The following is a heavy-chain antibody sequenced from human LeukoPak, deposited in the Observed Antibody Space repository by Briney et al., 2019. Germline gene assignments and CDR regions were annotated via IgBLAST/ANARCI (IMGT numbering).Heavy chain of an antibody. CDR3: ARRRGHDTRRYFDN. Sequence: PGGSLRLSCAASRFSFGSYWMSWVRQAPGKGLEWVASINQDASEKYYADSVKGRFTISRDNAKASVYLQMNGLRDEDTAVYFCARRRGHDTRRYFDNWGQGTLVTVSS. CDR1: RFSFGSYW. J-gene: IGHJ4*02. D-gene: IGHD1-1*01. CDR2: INQDASEK. V-gene: IGHV3-7*01.